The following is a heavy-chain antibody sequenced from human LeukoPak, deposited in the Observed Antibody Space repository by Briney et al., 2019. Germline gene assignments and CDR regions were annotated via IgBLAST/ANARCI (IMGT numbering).Heavy chain of an antibody. CDR3: ATYTHWVAGDV. D-gene: IGHD3-16*01. CDR2: MNQDGSEK. V-gene: IGHV3-7*01. J-gene: IGHJ6*02. Sequence: GGSLRLSCAASGFTFSESWVSWVRQAPGKGLEWVANMNQDGSEKDYVDSVKGRFTISRDNARESLYLQMSSLRAEDTAVYYCATYTHWVAGDVWGHGTTVTVSS. CDR1: GFTFSESW.